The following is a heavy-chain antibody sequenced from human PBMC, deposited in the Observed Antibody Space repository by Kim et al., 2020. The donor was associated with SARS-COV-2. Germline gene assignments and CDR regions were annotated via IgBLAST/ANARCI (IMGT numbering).Heavy chain of an antibody. Sequence: GGSLRLSCAASGFTFDDYGMSWVRQAPGKGLEWVSGINWNGGSTGYADSVKGRFTISRDNAKNSLYLQMNSLRAEDTALYHCARGYYYGSGSYYNDYYYYGMDVWGQGTTVTVSS. J-gene: IGHJ6*02. CDR3: ARGYYYGSGSYYNDYYYYGMDV. CDR1: GFTFDDYG. CDR2: INWNGGST. D-gene: IGHD3-10*01. V-gene: IGHV3-20*01.